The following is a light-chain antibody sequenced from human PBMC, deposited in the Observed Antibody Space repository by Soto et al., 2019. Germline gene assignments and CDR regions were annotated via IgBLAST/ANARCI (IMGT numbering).Light chain of an antibody. J-gene: IGLJ3*02. CDR2: EVS. V-gene: IGLV2-14*01. CDR3: NSYTDTSARV. CDR1: SSDVGRFNY. Sequence: QSALTQPASVSGSPGQSITISCTGTSSDVGRFNYVSWYQQHPGKAPKVMIYEVSNRPSGVSNRFSGSKSGNTASLTISGLQPEDEADYYCNSYTDTSARVFGGGTKLTVL.